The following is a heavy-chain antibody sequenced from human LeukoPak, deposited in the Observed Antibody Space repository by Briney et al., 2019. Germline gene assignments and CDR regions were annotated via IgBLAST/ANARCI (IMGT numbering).Heavy chain of an antibody. CDR1: GYTFTGYY. V-gene: IGHV1-2*02. Sequence: ASVKVSCKASGYTFTGYYMHWVRQAPGQGLEWMGWINPNSGGTNYAQKFQGRVTMTRDTSISTAYMELSRLRSDDTAVYYCARGLGSFDWLWEHWGPGTLVTVSS. D-gene: IGHD3-9*01. CDR2: INPNSGGT. J-gene: IGHJ1*01. CDR3: ARGLGSFDWLWEH.